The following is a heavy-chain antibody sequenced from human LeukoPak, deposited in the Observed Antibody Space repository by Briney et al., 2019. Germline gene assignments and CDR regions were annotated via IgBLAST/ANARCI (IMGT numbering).Heavy chain of an antibody. D-gene: IGHD6-13*01. J-gene: IGHJ5*02. V-gene: IGHV4-34*01. CDR3: ARGMGYSSSYPFDA. CDR2: INESGST. Sequence: PSETLSLTCVVYGGSLSGYYWSWLRQPPGKGLEWLGEINESGSTNYNPSLKSRVIISEDTSKNHFSLKLSSVTAADTAVYYCARGMGYSSSYPFDAWGQGTLVSVSS. CDR1: GGSLSGYY.